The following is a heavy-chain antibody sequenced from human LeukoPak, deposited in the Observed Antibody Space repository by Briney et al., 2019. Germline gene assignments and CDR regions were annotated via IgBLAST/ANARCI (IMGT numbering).Heavy chain of an antibody. J-gene: IGHJ3*02. CDR3: AREGPGYDAFDI. CDR2: IYYSGST. V-gene: IGHV4-59*01. D-gene: IGHD3-10*01. CDR1: GGSISSYY. Sequence: SETLSLTCSVSGGSISSYYWSWIRQPPGKGLEWIGYIYYSGSTNYNPSLKSRVTISVDTSKNKFSLKLSSVTAADTAVYYCAREGPGYDAFDIWGQGTMVTVSS.